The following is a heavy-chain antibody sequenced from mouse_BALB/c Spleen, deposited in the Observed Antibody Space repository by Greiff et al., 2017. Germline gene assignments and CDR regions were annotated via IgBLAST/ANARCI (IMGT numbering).Heavy chain of an antibody. CDR1: GFSLTSYG. D-gene: IGHD1-1*01. CDR3: ARGDYGYWDFDV. Sequence: QVQLKESGPGLVAPSQSLSITCTVSGFSLTSYGVHWVRQPPGKGLEWLGVILAGGSTNYNSALMSRLSISKDNSKSQVFLKMNSLQTDDTAMYYCARGDYGYWDFDVWGAGTTVTVSS. V-gene: IGHV2-9*02. CDR2: ILAGGST. J-gene: IGHJ1*01.